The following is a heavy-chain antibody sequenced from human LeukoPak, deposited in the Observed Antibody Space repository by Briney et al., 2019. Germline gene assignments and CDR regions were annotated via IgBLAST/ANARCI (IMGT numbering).Heavy chain of an antibody. CDR3: ARNVQYYFDY. CDR2: IKQDGSEK. J-gene: IGHJ4*02. Sequence: GGSLRLSCAASGFTFSSYSMNWVRQAPGKGLEWVANIKQDGSEKYYVDSVKGRFTISRDNAKNSLYLQMNSLRAEDTAVYYCARNVQYYFDYWGQGTLVTVSS. V-gene: IGHV3-7*01. D-gene: IGHD4-11*01. CDR1: GFTFSSYS.